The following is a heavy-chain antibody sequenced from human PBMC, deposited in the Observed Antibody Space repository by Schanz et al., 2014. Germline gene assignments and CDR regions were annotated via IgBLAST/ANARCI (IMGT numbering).Heavy chain of an antibody. CDR2: ISYSGNT. CDR1: GTSITSSTYY. J-gene: IGHJ5*02. CDR3: ARPSSVVGITGWFDT. Sequence: QLQLRESGPGLVKPSETLSLICSVSGTSITSSTYYWGWIRQPPGKGPEWIGSISYSGNTYYTPPLKIRVPISLDTPKTQFPRKLPSVTAADTAVYYCARPSSVVGITGWFDTWGQGTLVTVSS. V-gene: IGHV4-39*01. D-gene: IGHD3-22*01.